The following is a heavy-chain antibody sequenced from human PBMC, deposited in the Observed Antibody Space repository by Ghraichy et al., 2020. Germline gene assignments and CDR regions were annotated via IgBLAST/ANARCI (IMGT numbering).Heavy chain of an antibody. CDR1: GFTFSSYS. CDR2: ISSSSSYI. CDR3: ASRRGDCRSTVTTWCHWYFDL. V-gene: IGHV3-21*01. J-gene: IGHJ2*01. Sequence: GGSLRLSCAASGFTFSSYSMNWVRQAPGKGLAWVSSISSSSSYIYYADSVKGRFTISRDNAKNSLYLQMNSLRAEDTAVYYCASRRGDCRSTVTTWCHWYFDLWGRGTLVTVSS. D-gene: IGHD4-17*01.